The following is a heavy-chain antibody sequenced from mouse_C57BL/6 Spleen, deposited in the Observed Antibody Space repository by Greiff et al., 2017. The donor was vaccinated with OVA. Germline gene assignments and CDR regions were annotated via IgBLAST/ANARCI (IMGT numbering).Heavy chain of an antibody. D-gene: IGHD2-2*01. Sequence: VQLQQSGPELVKPGASVKISCKASGYTFTDYYMNWVKQSHGKSLEWIGDINPNNGGTSYNQKFKGRATLTVDKSSSTAYMELRSLTSEDSAVYYCARLWLRRAFDDWGQGTTLTVSS. CDR1: GYTFTDYY. CDR3: ARLWLRRAFDD. V-gene: IGHV1-26*01. CDR2: INPNNGGT. J-gene: IGHJ2*01.